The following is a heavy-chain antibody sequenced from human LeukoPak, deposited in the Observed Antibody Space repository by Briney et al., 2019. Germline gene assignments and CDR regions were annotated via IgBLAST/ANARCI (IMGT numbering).Heavy chain of an antibody. D-gene: IGHD6-19*01. V-gene: IGHV1-2*02. CDR1: GYTFTDYY. Sequence: ASVKVSCKASGYTFTDYYIHWVRQAPGQGLEWMGWINPNSGDTNYAQKFQGRVTMTRDTSISTAYMELSRLRSDDTAVYYCARSYSSGWTIDYWGQGTLVTVSS. CDR2: INPNSGDT. CDR3: ARSYSSGWTIDY. J-gene: IGHJ4*02.